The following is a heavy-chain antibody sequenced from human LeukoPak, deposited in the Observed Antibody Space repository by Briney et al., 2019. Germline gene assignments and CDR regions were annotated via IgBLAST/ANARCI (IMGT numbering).Heavy chain of an antibody. J-gene: IGHJ4*02. Sequence: GGSLRLSCAASGFTFSTYTMHWFRQAPDKGLEWVASLRSDGSNKNYADSVKGRFTISRDNSKNTVHLQMSSLRAEDTAVYYCAKGAYGSGTDWGQGTLVTVSS. D-gene: IGHD3-10*01. CDR3: AKGAYGSGTD. V-gene: IGHV3-30*02. CDR2: LRSDGSNK. CDR1: GFTFSTYT.